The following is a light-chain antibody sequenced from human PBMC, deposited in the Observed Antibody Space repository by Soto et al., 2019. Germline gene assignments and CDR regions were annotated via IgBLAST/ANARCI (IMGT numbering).Light chain of an antibody. Sequence: QSVLTQPRSVSGSPGQSVSISCTGTSSDVGRYSYVSWYQQHPGKAPKLMIYDVSERPSGVPDRFSGSKSGNTASLTISGLQAEDEAEYYCSLYTTASTYVFGTGTKVTVL. CDR2: DVS. J-gene: IGLJ1*01. V-gene: IGLV2-11*01. CDR1: SSDVGRYSY. CDR3: SLYTTASTYV.